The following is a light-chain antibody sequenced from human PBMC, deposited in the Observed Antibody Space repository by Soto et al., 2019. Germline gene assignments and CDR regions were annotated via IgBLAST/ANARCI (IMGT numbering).Light chain of an antibody. J-gene: IGKJ5*01. Sequence: DIQMTQSPSSLSASVGDRVTITCRASEDIRSYLNWYQQKPGKAPKLLIYSVSSLQGGVPSRFSGSGSGTDFTLAISSRQPEDFATYYWQQSYSTPPITFGQGPRLEIK. CDR3: QQSYSTPPIT. CDR2: SVS. CDR1: EDIRSY. V-gene: IGKV1-39*01.